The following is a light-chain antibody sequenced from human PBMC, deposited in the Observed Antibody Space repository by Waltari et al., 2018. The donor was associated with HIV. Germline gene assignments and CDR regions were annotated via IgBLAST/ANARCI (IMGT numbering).Light chain of an antibody. J-gene: IGLJ1*01. CDR2: EVT. Sequence: QSALTQPASVSGSPGQSITISCTGTNRDIGTYNLVSWYQQHPGRVPKVLIFEVTTRPSGISHRFSGSKSDNTASLTISGLQAEDEADYYCSSYATGNTYVFGTGTSVTVL. CDR3: SSYATGNTYV. CDR1: NRDIGTYNL. V-gene: IGLV2-23*02.